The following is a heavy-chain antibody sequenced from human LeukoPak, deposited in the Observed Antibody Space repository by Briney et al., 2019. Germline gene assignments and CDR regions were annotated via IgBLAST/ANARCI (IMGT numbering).Heavy chain of an antibody. J-gene: IGHJ4*02. V-gene: IGHV3-30*18. CDR2: ISYDGSNK. Sequence: GRSLRLSCAASGFTFSSYGMHWVRQAPGKGLEWVAVISYDGSNKYYADSVKGRFTISRDNSKSTLYLQMNSLRAEDTAVYYCAKDGRLAHFDYWGQGTLVTVSS. CDR3: AKDGRLAHFDY. CDR1: GFTFSSYG. D-gene: IGHD6-25*01.